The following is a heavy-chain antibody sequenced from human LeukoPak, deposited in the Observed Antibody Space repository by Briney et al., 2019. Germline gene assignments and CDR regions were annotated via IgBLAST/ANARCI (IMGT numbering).Heavy chain of an antibody. Sequence: ASVKVSCKVSGYTLTELSMHWVRQAPGQGLEWMGGIIPIFGTANYAQKFQGRVTITADKSTSTAYMELSSLRSEDTAVYYCARGIPMVRGVIISPYYYYYMDVWGKGTTVTVSS. CDR2: IIPIFGTA. J-gene: IGHJ6*03. CDR1: GYTLTELS. D-gene: IGHD3-10*01. V-gene: IGHV1-69*06. CDR3: ARGIPMVRGVIISPYYYYYMDV.